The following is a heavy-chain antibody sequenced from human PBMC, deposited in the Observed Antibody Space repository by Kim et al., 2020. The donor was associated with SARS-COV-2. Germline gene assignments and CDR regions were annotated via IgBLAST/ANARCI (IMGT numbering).Heavy chain of an antibody. CDR2: IYYSGST. Sequence: SETLSLTCTVSGGSISSSSYYWGWIRQPPGKGLEWIGSIYYSGSTYYNPSLKSRVTISVDTSKNQFSPKLSSVTAADTAVYYCARDTYYYDSSGWGYDYWGQGTLVTVSS. CDR3: ARDTYYYDSSGWGYDY. J-gene: IGHJ4*02. V-gene: IGHV4-39*07. D-gene: IGHD3-22*01. CDR1: GGSISSSSYY.